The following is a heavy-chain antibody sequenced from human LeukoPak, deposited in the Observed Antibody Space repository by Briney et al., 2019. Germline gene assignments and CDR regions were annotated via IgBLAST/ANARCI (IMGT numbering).Heavy chain of an antibody. D-gene: IGHD4-11*01. J-gene: IGHJ5*02. CDR3: AREPYSPNWFDP. CDR1: GFTFSSYA. V-gene: IGHV3-30-3*01. CDR2: ISYDGSNK. Sequence: SLRLSCAASGFTFSSYAMHWVRQAPGRGLEWVAVISYDGSNKYYADSVKGRFTISRDNSKNTLYLQMNSLRAGDTAVYYCAREPYSPNWFDPWGQGTLVTVSS.